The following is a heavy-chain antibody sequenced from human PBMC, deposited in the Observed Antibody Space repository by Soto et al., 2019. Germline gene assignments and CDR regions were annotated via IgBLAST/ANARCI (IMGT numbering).Heavy chain of an antibody. Sequence: SGGSLRLSCASSGFPFSAFSMNWVRQAPGKGLEWVAYISSSGNTIYYADSVKGRFTISRDNAKNSLYLQMNTLRPEDTAMYYCARVAYWGPGTQVTVSS. CDR3: ARVAY. J-gene: IGHJ4*02. CDR2: ISSSGNTI. CDR1: GFPFSAFS. V-gene: IGHV3-48*01.